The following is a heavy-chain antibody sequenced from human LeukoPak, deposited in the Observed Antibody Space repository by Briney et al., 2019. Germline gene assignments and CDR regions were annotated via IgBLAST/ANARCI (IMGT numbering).Heavy chain of an antibody. D-gene: IGHD3-3*01. CDR2: IYYSGSA. CDR1: GGPISSYY. J-gene: IGHJ4*02. CDR3: ARGPEWYYFAY. V-gene: IGHV4-59*08. Sequence: SETLSLTCTVSGGPISSYYWSWIRQPPGKGLEWIGYIYYSGSAIYSPSLKSRVTISVDTSKNQFSLRLSSVTAADTAVYYCARGPEWYYFAYWGQGTLVTVSS.